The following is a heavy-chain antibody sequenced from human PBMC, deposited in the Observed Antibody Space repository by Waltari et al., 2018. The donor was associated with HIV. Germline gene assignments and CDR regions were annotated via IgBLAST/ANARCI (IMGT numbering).Heavy chain of an antibody. CDR3: AREGWEHFDY. V-gene: IGHV1-18*01. J-gene: IGHJ4*02. D-gene: IGHD1-1*01. CDR1: GFDFYTYG. Sequence: QIQLLQSGAEVKKPGASVRVSCKTSGFDFYTYGFNWLRQAPGQGLEWVGWINDYNDDTRYAQSLQGRLTLTRDTSTATVYMELKSLRSDDTAVYYCAREGWEHFDYWGQGSLVTVSS. CDR2: INDYNDDT.